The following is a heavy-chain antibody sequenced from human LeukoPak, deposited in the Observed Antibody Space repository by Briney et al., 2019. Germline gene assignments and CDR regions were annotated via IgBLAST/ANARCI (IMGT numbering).Heavy chain of an antibody. CDR1: GFTFCSYG. J-gene: IGHJ4*02. V-gene: IGHV3-30*02. Sequence: GGSLRLSCAASGFTFCSYGMHWVRQAPGKGLEWVAFIRYDGTNDHYADAVKGRFVISRDNSKNTLYLQMNSLRPEDTAVSCAKVFWGGSSPDYIDHWGQGALVTVSS. CDR2: IRYDGTND. D-gene: IGHD3-16*01. CDR3: KVFWGGSSPDYIDH.